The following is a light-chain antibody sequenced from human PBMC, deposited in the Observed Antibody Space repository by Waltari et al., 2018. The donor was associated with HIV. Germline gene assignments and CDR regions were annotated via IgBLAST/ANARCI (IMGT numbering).Light chain of an antibody. CDR2: DAS. J-gene: IGKJ1*01. CDR3: QQRSNWPTWT. V-gene: IGKV3-11*01. Sequence: EVVLTQSPATPSLSPGERATLSCRASQSVSSYLAWYQQRPGQAPRLLIYDASNRATGIPARFSGSGSGTDFTLTISSLESEDFAVYYCQQRSNWPTWTFGQGTKVEIK. CDR1: QSVSSY.